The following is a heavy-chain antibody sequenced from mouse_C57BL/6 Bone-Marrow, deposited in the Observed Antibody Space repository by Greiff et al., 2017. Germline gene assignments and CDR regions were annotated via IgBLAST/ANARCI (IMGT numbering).Heavy chain of an antibody. D-gene: IGHD1-1*01. CDR1: GYAFSSSW. Sequence: QVQLQQSGPELVKPGASVKISCKASGYAFSSSWMNWVKQRPGKGLEWIGRIYPGDGDTNYNGKFKGKATLTADKSSSSAYMQLCSLTSEASAVYFCGVFITTVVADYWGQGTTLTGSS. CDR2: IYPGDGDT. J-gene: IGHJ2*01. V-gene: IGHV1-82*01. CDR3: GVFITTVVADY.